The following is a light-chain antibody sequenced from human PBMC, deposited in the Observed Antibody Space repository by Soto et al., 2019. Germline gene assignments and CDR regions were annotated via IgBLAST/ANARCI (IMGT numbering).Light chain of an antibody. J-gene: IGLJ3*02. Sequence: QSALTQPASVSGSPGQSITISCTGTGSDIGGYKYVSWYQQYPGNAPKLMIYEATNRPSGVSNRFSGSKSGNTASLTISGLQAEDEADDYCTSYTTSATWVFGGGTKLTVL. V-gene: IGLV2-14*01. CDR1: GSDIGGYKY. CDR2: EAT. CDR3: TSYTTSATWV.